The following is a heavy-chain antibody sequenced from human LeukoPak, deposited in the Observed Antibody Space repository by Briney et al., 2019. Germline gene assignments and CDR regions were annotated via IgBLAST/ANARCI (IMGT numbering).Heavy chain of an antibody. J-gene: IGHJ4*02. Sequence: SETLSLTCTVSGASISSYYWSWIRQPPGKGLEWIGDIYYSGSIKYNPSLKSRVTMSVDTSKNKFSLKLSSVTAADTAIYYCARENPSGYYNRPIDYWGQGTLVTVSS. CDR3: ARENPSGYYNRPIDY. CDR1: GASISSYY. D-gene: IGHD3-22*01. CDR2: IYYSGSI. V-gene: IGHV4-59*01.